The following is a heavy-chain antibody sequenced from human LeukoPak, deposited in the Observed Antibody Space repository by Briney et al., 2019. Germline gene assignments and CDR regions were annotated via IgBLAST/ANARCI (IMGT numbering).Heavy chain of an antibody. V-gene: IGHV1-69*06. Sequence: ASVKVSCKASGGTFSSYAISWVRQAPGQGLEWMGGIIPIFGTANYAQKFQGRVTITADKSTSTAYMELSSLRSEDTAVYYCARDPGHDYGDYVHPFDYWGQGTLVTVSS. D-gene: IGHD4-17*01. J-gene: IGHJ4*02. CDR1: GGTFSSYA. CDR3: ARDPGHDYGDYVHPFDY. CDR2: IIPIFGTA.